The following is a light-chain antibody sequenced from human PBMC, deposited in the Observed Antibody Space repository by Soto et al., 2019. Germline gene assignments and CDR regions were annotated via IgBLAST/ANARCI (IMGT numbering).Light chain of an antibody. CDR1: QSVSSSY. CDR3: QQYGSTPRT. V-gene: IGKV3-20*01. CDR2: GAS. J-gene: IGKJ1*01. Sequence: EIVLTQSPGTLSLSPGERATLSCRASQSVSSSYLAWYQQKPGQAPRLLIYGASSRATGIPDRFSGSGSGTDFTLTSSRLEPEDFAVYYFQQYGSTPRTFGQGTKVEI.